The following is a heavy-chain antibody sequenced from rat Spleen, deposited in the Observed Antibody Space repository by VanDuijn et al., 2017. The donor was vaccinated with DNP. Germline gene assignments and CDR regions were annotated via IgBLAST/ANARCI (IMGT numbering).Heavy chain of an antibody. CDR3: ARHPASVRGIAHYWYFDF. CDR2: IPSSGGRT. V-gene: IGHV5-25*01. CDR1: GFTFSDYY. J-gene: IGHJ1*01. D-gene: IGHD4-1*01. Sequence: EVQLVESGGGLVQPGRSLKLSCAASGFTFSDYYMTWIRQVPGKGLEWVASIPSSGGRTYYPDSVKGRFTVSRDNTRNTLYLQMNSLISEDMATYFCARHPASVRGIAHYWYFDFWGPGTMVTVSS.